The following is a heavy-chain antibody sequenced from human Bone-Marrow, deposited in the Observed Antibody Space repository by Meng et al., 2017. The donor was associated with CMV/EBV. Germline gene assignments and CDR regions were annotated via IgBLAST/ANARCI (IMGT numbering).Heavy chain of an antibody. J-gene: IGHJ3*02. D-gene: IGHD4-23*01. CDR3: ARVKLQADAFDI. CDR2: IKQDGSEK. V-gene: IGHV3-7*01. Sequence: GESLKISCAASGFTFSSYWMSWVRQAPGKGLEWVANIKQDGSEKYYVDSVKGRFTISRDNAKNSPYLQMNSLRAEDTAAYYCARVKLQADAFDIWGQGTMVTVSS. CDR1: GFTFSSYW.